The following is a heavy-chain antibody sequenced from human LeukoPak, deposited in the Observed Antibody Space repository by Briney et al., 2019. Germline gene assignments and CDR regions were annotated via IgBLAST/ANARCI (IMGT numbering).Heavy chain of an antibody. CDR3: ARQEGSYDILTGYYSSRWFDP. V-gene: IGHV5-51*01. CDR1: GYSFTSYW. Sequence: GGSLKISCKGSGYSFTSYWIGWVRQMPGKGLEWMGIVYPGDSDTRYSPSFQGQVTISADKSISTAYLQWSSLKASDTAMYYCARQEGSYDILTGYYSSRWFDPWGQGTLVTVSS. J-gene: IGHJ5*02. CDR2: VYPGDSDT. D-gene: IGHD3-9*01.